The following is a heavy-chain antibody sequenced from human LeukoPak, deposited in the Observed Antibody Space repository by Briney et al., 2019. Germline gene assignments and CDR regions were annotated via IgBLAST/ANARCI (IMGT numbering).Heavy chain of an antibody. CDR1: GGSFSGYY. CDR3: ARGNYYDST. CDR2: INHSGST. D-gene: IGHD3-22*01. Sequence: SETLSLTCAVYGGSFSGYYWSWIRQPPGKGLEWIGEINHSGSTNYNPSLKSRVTISVDTSKNQFSLKLSSVTAADTAVYYCARGNYYDSTWGQGALVTVSS. J-gene: IGHJ5*02. V-gene: IGHV4-34*01.